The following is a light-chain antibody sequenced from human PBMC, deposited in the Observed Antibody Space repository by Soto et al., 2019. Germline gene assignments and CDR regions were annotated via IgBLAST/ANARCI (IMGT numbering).Light chain of an antibody. V-gene: IGLV2-14*01. Sequence: QAALAHPASVSGSPGHAITISCTGTSSDIGAYNSVSWYQHHPGKAPKLIVFQVSFRPSAVSDRFSGSKSDNTASLTISGLQTEEEADYYCLSYTASSNFVFGTGTKVTVL. CDR2: QVS. CDR3: LSYTASSNFV. J-gene: IGLJ1*01. CDR1: SSDIGAYNS.